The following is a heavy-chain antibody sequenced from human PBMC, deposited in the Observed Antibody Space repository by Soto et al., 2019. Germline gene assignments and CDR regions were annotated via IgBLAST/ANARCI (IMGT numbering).Heavy chain of an antibody. J-gene: IGHJ6*02. CDR3: AKDRSYYDFWSGYHPYYGMDV. Sequence: QVQLVESGGGVVQPGRSLRLSCAASGFTFSSYGMHWVRQAPGKGLEWVAVISYDGSNKYYADSVKGRFIISRDNSKNTLYLQMNSLRAEDTAVYYCAKDRSYYDFWSGYHPYYGMDVWGQGTTVTVSS. CDR2: ISYDGSNK. D-gene: IGHD3-3*01. CDR1: GFTFSSYG. V-gene: IGHV3-30*18.